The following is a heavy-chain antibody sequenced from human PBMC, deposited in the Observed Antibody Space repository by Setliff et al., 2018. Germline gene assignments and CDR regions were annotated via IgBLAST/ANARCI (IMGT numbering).Heavy chain of an antibody. CDR1: GYPFIEHY. V-gene: IGHV1-2*02. J-gene: IGHJ5*02. D-gene: IGHD2-21*01. CDR2: IRPNGGGT. Sequence: GASVKVSCKTSGYPFIEHYVNWVRQAPGQGLEWMGWIRPNGGGTHYAQKFQGRVTMTRDTANSTVYMDLSSLTSDDTAIYYCARGGGSYRAGNSRPTYWSDPWGQGTLVTVSS. CDR3: ARGGGSYRAGNSRPTYWSDP.